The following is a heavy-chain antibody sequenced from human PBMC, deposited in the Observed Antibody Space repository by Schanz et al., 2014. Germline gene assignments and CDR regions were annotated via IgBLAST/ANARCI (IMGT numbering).Heavy chain of an antibody. Sequence: QVQLQESGPGLVKPSQTLSLTCTVSGGSISSGGYYWTWIRQHPGKGLEWIAYIYYSGSTYYNPAPGSRGTISLDTSKNQFLPRRRSVTAADTAVYYCARAAWGNRPDYFDYWGRGTLVTVSS. D-gene: IGHD7-27*01. CDR3: ARAAWGNRPDYFDY. CDR1: GGSISSGGYY. J-gene: IGHJ4*02. CDR2: IYYSGST. V-gene: IGHV4-31*03.